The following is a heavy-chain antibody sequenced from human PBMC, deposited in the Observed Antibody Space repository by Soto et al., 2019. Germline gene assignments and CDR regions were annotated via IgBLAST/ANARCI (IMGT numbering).Heavy chain of an antibody. D-gene: IGHD3-16*02. V-gene: IGHV3-53*01. CDR3: ARSSGGSYHSHAFDI. J-gene: IGHJ3*02. CDR2: VYSGGGT. Sequence: EVHLVEAGGGLIQPGGSLTLSCAASGFSVSDRYMNWVRQSPGKGLEWVSIVYSGGGTYYADSVKGRFTISRDNSKNTLYLQMNSLRAEDTAVYYCARSSGGSYHSHAFDIWGQGTMVTVSS. CDR1: GFSVSDRY.